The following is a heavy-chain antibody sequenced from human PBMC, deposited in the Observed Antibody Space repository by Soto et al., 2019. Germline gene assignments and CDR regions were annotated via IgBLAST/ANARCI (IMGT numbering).Heavy chain of an antibody. D-gene: IGHD2-15*01. Sequence: QVQLQESGPGLVKPSETLSLTCTVSGGSISSYYWSWIRQPPGKGLEWIGYISYSGSTNYNPSLKSRVTISVDTSKNQFSLKLSSVTAADTAVYYCARPRGYCSGGSCSNWFDPWGQGTLVTVSS. V-gene: IGHV4-59*08. CDR2: ISYSGST. CDR3: ARPRGYCSGGSCSNWFDP. CDR1: GGSISSYY. J-gene: IGHJ5*02.